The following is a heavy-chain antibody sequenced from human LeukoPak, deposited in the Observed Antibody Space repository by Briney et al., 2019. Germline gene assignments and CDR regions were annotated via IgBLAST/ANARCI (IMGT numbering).Heavy chain of an antibody. J-gene: IGHJ5*02. Sequence: SGPTLVNPTQTLTLTCTFSGFSLSTSGMCVSWICQPPGKALERLARIDWDDDKYYSTSLKTRLTISKDTSKNQVVLTMTNMDPVDTATYYCARMGYYYDSSASTWFDPWGQGTLVTVSS. V-gene: IGHV2-70*11. CDR2: IDWDDDK. D-gene: IGHD3-22*01. CDR1: GFSLSTSGMC. CDR3: ARMGYYYDSSASTWFDP.